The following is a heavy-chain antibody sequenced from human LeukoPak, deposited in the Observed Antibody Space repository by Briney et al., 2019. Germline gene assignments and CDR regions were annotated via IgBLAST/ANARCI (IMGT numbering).Heavy chain of an antibody. V-gene: IGHV3-48*01. D-gene: IGHD2-15*01. Sequence: GGSLRLSCAASGFTFSGYGMHWVRQAPGKGLEWVSYISSRSGTIYYADSVKGRFTISRDNGKDSLYLQINSLRAEDTAVYYCARDPGGSSNGAFDIWGQGTMVTVSS. CDR2: ISSRSGTI. CDR3: ARDPGGSSNGAFDI. J-gene: IGHJ3*02. CDR1: GFTFSGYG.